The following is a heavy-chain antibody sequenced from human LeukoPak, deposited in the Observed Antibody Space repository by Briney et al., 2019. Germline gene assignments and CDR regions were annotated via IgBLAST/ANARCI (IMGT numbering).Heavy chain of an antibody. CDR1: GGTFSSYA. CDR3: AREGGVGATYYYGMDV. D-gene: IGHD1-26*01. Sequence: ASVKVSCKASGGTFSSYAISWVRQAPGQGLEWMGGIIPIFGTANYAQKFQGRVTITADESTSTAYMELSSLRSEDTAVYYCAREGGVGATYYYGMDVWGQGTTVTVSS. J-gene: IGHJ6*02. V-gene: IGHV1-69*13. CDR2: IIPIFGTA.